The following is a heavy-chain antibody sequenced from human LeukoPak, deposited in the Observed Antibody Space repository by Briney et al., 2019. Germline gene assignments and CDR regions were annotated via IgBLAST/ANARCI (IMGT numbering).Heavy chain of an antibody. J-gene: IGHJ4*02. V-gene: IGHV3-30-3*01. CDR2: ISYDGSNK. CDR3: ARDSRPVLRYFDWLANYFDY. D-gene: IGHD3-9*01. CDR1: GFTFSSYA. Sequence: GGSLRLSCAASGFTFSSYAMHWVRQALGKGLEWVAVISYDGSNKYYADSVKGRFTISRDNSKNTLYLQMNSLRAEDTAVYYCARDSRPVLRYFDWLANYFDYWGQGTLVTVSS.